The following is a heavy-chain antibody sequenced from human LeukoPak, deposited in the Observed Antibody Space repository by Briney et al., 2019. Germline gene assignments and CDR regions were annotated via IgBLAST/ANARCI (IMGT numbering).Heavy chain of an antibody. CDR1: GFTFSSYA. CDR2: ISYDGSNK. Sequence: GGSLRLSCAASGFTFSSYAMHWVRQAPGKGLEWVAVISYDGSNKYYADSVKGRFTISRDNTKNTLYLQMNSLRVEDTAVYYCAKDLNWNPLCLDYWGQGTLVTVSS. D-gene: IGHD1-20*01. CDR3: AKDLNWNPLCLDY. J-gene: IGHJ4*02. V-gene: IGHV3-30-3*01.